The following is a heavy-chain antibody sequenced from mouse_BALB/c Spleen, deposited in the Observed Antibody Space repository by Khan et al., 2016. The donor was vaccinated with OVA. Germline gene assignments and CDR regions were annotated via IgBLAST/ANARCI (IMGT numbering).Heavy chain of an antibody. J-gene: IGHJ3*01. CDR3: ARSYYYGSSTWFAY. V-gene: IGHV1-69*02. Sequence: QVQLQQPGAELVKPGASVKLSCKASGYTFSSYWMHWVKQRPGQGLEWIGEIDPSDSHTHYHQKFKGKATLNVDKSSSSAYMHLSSLTSEDSAVYYCARSYYYGSSTWFAYWGQGTLVTVSA. D-gene: IGHD1-1*01. CDR1: GYTFSSYW. CDR2: IDPSDSHT.